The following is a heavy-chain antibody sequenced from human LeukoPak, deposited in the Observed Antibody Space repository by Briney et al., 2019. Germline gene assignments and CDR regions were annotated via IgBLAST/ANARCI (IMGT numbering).Heavy chain of an antibody. CDR1: GGSISSYY. Sequence: PSETLSLTCTVSGGSISSYYWSWIRQPAGKGLEWLGRIYTSGSTNYNHSLKSRVTMSVDTSKNQFSLKLSSVTAADTAVYYCARDRIEARHDYYYMDVWGKGTTVTVSS. V-gene: IGHV4-4*07. CDR3: ARDRIEARHDYYYMDV. CDR2: IYTSGST. J-gene: IGHJ6*03.